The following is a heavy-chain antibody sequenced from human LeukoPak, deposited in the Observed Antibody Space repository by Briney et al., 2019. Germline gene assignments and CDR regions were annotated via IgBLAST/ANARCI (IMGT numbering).Heavy chain of an antibody. CDR3: ARGGNYGDYDGYFDY. Sequence: SETLSLTCTVSGGSISSYYWSWIRQPPGKGLEWIGYIYYSGSTNYNPSLRSRVTISIDTSKNQFSLKLSSVTAADTAVYYCARGGNYGDYDGYFDYWGQGTLVTVSS. CDR2: IYYSGST. J-gene: IGHJ4*02. D-gene: IGHD4-17*01. CDR1: GGSISSYY. V-gene: IGHV4-59*08.